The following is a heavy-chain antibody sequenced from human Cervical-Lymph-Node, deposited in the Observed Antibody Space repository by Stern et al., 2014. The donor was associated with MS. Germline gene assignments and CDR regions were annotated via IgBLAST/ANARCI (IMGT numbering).Heavy chain of an antibody. CDR1: GYNFTSYW. D-gene: IGHD6-19*01. V-gene: IGHV5-51*01. CDR3: ARHCAKREQCAFDY. J-gene: IGHJ4*02. CDR2: IYPGDSDT. Sequence: VQLMQSGAEVKKPGESLKISCKGSGYNFTSYWIGWVRQMPGKGLEWMGIIYPGDSDTRYSPSFQGRVTISADKSISAAYLQWSSLKASDTAMYYCARHCAKREQCAFDYWGQGTLVTVSS.